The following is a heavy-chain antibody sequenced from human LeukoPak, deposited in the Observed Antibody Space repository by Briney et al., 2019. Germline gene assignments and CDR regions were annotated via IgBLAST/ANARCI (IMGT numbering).Heavy chain of an antibody. Sequence: ASVKVSCKASGYTFTIYYKHWVRQAPGQGLEWMGWINPNSGGTTYAQRFQGRVTMTRDTSISTAYMELSGLTSDDTAVYYCARNPPYCTSTSCYNDYWGQGTLVTVSS. V-gene: IGHV1-2*02. D-gene: IGHD2-2*02. J-gene: IGHJ4*02. CDR1: GYTFTIYY. CDR3: ARNPPYCTSTSCYNDY. CDR2: INPNSGGT.